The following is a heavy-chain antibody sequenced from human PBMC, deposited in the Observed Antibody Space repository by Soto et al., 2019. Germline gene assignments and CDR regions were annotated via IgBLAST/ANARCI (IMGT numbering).Heavy chain of an antibody. J-gene: IGHJ6*02. V-gene: IGHV3-30*18. CDR3: AKNLRMMGNYGTDV. CDR2: ISYDGSNK. Sequence: VQLVESGGGVVQPGRSLRLSCAASGFTFSSYGMHWVRQAPGKGLEWVAVISYDGSNKYYADSVKGRFTICRDNSKNALYLQMNSLRAEDTAVYYCAKNLRMMGNYGTDVWGQGTTVTVSS. D-gene: IGHD3-16*01. CDR1: GFTFSSYG.